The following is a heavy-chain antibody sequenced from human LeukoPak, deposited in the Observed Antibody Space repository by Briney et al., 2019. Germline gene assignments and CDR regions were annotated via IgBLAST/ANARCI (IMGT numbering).Heavy chain of an antibody. CDR3: ARSRGIAARLAA. J-gene: IGHJ4*02. CDR1: GGSISSYY. Sequence: SETLSLTCTVSGGSISSYYWSWIRQPPGKGLEWIGYIYYSGSTNYNPSLKSRVTISVDTSKNQFSLKLSSVTAADTAVYYCARSRGIAARLAARGQGTLVTVSS. D-gene: IGHD6-6*01. CDR2: IYYSGST. V-gene: IGHV4-59*01.